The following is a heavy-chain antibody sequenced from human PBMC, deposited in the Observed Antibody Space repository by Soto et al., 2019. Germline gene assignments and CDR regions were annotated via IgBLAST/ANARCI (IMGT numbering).Heavy chain of an antibody. CDR2: ITNSGTTM. CDR3: ARGRSFYYYAMDV. V-gene: IGHV3-11*01. Sequence: QVQLVESGGGLVQPGGTLRLSCAASGFTFSDHYMNWIRQSPGKRLEWVSYITNSGTTMYYADSVKGRFTISRDNAKNSLYLHMNNPRAEDTALYYCARGRSFYYYAMDVCGQGTTVTVSS. J-gene: IGHJ6*02. CDR1: GFTFSDHY.